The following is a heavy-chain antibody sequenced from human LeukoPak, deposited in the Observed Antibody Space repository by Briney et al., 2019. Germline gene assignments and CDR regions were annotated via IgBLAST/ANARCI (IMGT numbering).Heavy chain of an antibody. J-gene: IGHJ4*02. V-gene: IGHV4-61*02. CDR1: GGSISSGSYY. Sequence: SETLSLTCTVSGGSISSGSYYWSWIRQPAGKGLEWIGRIYTSGSTNYDPSLKSRVTISVDTSKNQFSLKLSSVTAADTAVYYCARAVNWGYDYWGQGTLVTVSS. CDR2: IYTSGST. D-gene: IGHD7-27*01. CDR3: ARAVNWGYDY.